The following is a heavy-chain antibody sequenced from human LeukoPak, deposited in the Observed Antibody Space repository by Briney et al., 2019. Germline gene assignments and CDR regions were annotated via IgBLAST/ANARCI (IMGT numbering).Heavy chain of an antibody. J-gene: IGHJ2*01. CDR1: GYTFTSYG. CDR3: ARDYYDSSGYSGWYFDL. Sequence: ASVKVSCKASGYTFTSYGISWVRQAPGQGLEWMGWISAYNGNTNYAQKLQGRVTMTTDTSTSTAYMELRSLRSDDTAVYYCARDYYDSSGYSGWYFDLWGRGTLVTVSS. D-gene: IGHD3-22*01. V-gene: IGHV1-18*01. CDR2: ISAYNGNT.